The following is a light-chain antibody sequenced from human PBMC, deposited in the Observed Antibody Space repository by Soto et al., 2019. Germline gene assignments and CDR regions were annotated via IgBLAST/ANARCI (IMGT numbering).Light chain of an antibody. CDR1: SSDIGNYNL. V-gene: IGLV2-23*01. Sequence: QSALTQPASVSGSPGQSITISCTGTSSDIGNYNLVSWYQQHPGKAPKLMIHEDSKRPSGVSNRFSGSKSGNTASLTISGLRTEDEADYYCCSYVGRNTYVFGTGTKLTVL. J-gene: IGLJ1*01. CDR2: EDS. CDR3: CSYVGRNTYV.